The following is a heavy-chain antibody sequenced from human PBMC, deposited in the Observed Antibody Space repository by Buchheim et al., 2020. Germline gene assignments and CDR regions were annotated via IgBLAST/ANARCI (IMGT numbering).Heavy chain of an antibody. J-gene: IGHJ6*02. CDR2: ISSSSSTI. Sequence: EVQLVESGGGLVQPGGSLRLSCAASGFTFSSYSMNWVRQAPGKGLEWVSYISSSSSTIYYADSVKGRFTISRDNAKNSLYLQMNSLRAEDTAVYYCARQLGYCSGGSCYSGIYYYYGMDVGGQETT. CDR3: ARQLGYCSGGSCYSGIYYYYGMDV. D-gene: IGHD2-15*01. V-gene: IGHV3-48*01. CDR1: GFTFSSYS.